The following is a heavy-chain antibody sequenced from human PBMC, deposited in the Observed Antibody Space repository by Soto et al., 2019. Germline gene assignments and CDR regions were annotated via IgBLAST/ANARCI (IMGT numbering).Heavy chain of an antibody. V-gene: IGHV1-69*06. J-gene: IGHJ6*02. D-gene: IGHD5-18*01. CDR1: GGTFSSYA. CDR2: IIPFFGTA. CDR3: ARPTTAMVSFYYYYCMVV. Sequence: ASVKVSCKASGGTFSSYAISWVRQAPGQGLEWMGGIIPFFGTANYAQKFQGRVTITADKSTSTAYMELSSLRSEDTAVYYCARPTTAMVSFYYYYCMVVWGQGTTVTVSS.